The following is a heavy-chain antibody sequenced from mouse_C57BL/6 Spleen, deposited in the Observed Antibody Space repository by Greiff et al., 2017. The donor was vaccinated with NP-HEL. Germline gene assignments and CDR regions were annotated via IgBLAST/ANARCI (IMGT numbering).Heavy chain of an antibody. V-gene: IGHV1-81*01. J-gene: IGHJ4*01. CDR1: GYTFTSYG. Sequence: VQLVESGAELARPGASVKLSCKASGYTFTSYGISWVKQRTGQGLEWIGEIYPRSGNTYYNEKFKGKATLTADKSSSTAYMELRSLTSEDSAVYFCARLGYYAGYYAMDYWGQGTSVTVSS. D-gene: IGHD1-1*02. CDR2: IYPRSGNT. CDR3: ARLGYYAGYYAMDY.